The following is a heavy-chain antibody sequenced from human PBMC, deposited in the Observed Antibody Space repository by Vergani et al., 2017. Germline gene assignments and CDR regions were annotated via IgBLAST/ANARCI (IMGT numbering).Heavy chain of an antibody. J-gene: IGHJ6*02. V-gene: IGHV4-61*05. CDR2: IYYSGST. CDR1: GGSISSSSYY. Sequence: QLQLQESGPGLVKPSETLSLTCTVSGGSISSSSYYWGWIRQPPGKGLEWIGYIYYSGSTNYNPSLKSRVTISVDTSKNQFSLKLSSVTAADTAVYYCARRAPISARTGYYYYGMDVWGQGTTVTVSS. D-gene: IGHD6-6*01. CDR3: ARRAPISARTGYYYYGMDV.